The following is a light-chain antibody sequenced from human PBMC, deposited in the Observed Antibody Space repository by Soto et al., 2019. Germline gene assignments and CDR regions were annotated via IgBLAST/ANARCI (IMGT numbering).Light chain of an antibody. V-gene: IGKV3-20*01. CDR3: QQYGDSPVT. CDR1: KSVSSNH. J-gene: IGKJ1*01. CDR2: GGS. Sequence: ESMFQPSPCTVALSPGSSSTLYCRASKSVSSNHLAWYQQKPGQAPRLLIYGGSSRATGVPFRFNGSGSETDFTLTISRLVPEDFAVYYCQQYGDSPVTFGQGTKVDIK.